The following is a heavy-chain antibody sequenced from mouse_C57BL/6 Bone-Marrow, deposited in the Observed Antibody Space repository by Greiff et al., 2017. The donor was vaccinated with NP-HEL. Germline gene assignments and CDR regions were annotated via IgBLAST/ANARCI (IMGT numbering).Heavy chain of an antibody. CDR3: ARWLLRGYYAMDY. J-gene: IGHJ4*01. V-gene: IGHV1-7*01. CDR1: GYTFTSSW. D-gene: IGHD2-3*01. CDR2: INPSSGYT. Sequence: VKLVESGAALAKPGASVKLSCKASGYTFTSSWMHWVKQRPGPGLEWIGYINPSSGYTKYNQKFKDKATLTSDKSSSTAYMQLSSLTYEDSAVYYCARWLLRGYYAMDYGGQGTSVTVSS.